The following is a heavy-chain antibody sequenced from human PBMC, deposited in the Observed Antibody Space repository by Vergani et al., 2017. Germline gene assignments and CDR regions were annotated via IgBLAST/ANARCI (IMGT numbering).Heavy chain of an antibody. CDR2: IWYDGSNK. J-gene: IGHJ4*02. Sequence: QVQLVESGGGVVQPGRSLRLSCAASGFIFSNYDMHWVRQAPGKGLEWVAVIWYDGSNKYYAGSVKGRFTISRDSAKNSLYLQMNSLRAEDTAVYYCASSPSPEYYFDYWGQGTLVTVSS. CDR1: GFIFSNYD. V-gene: IGHV3-33*01. CDR3: ASSPSPEYYFDY.